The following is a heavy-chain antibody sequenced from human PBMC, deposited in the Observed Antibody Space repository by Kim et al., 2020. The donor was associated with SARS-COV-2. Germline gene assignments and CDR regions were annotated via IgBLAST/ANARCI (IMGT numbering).Heavy chain of an antibody. CDR3: ARGPRGLWFGDPPQDY. V-gene: IGHV4-34*01. CDR2: INHSGST. D-gene: IGHD3-10*01. Sequence: SETLSLTCAVYGGSFSGYYWSWIRQPPGKGLEWIGEINHSGSTNYNPSLKSRVTISVDTSKNQFSLKLSSVTAADTAVYYCARGPRGLWFGDPPQDYWGQGTLVTVSS. CDR1: GGSFSGYY. J-gene: IGHJ4*02.